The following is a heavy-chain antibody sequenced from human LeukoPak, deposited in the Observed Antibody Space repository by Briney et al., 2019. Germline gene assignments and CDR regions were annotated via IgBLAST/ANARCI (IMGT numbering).Heavy chain of an antibody. D-gene: IGHD3-22*01. J-gene: IGHJ4*02. CDR3: AASSSGYCDY. Sequence: GGSLRLSCAASGFTFSSYGMHWVRQAPGKGLEWVAVIWYDGSNKYYADSVKGRFTISRDNSKNTLYLQMNSLRAEDTAVYYCAASSSGYCDYWSQGTLVTVSS. CDR2: IWYDGSNK. V-gene: IGHV3-33*01. CDR1: GFTFSSYG.